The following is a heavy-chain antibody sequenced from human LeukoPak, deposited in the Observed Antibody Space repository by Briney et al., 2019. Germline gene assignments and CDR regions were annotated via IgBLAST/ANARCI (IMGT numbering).Heavy chain of an antibody. V-gene: IGHV4-59*01. CDR1: GGSISSYY. J-gene: IGHJ6*02. CDR2: IYYSGST. CDR3: ARAGYSSSWDYYYYYGMDV. D-gene: IGHD6-13*01. Sequence: SETLSLTCTVSGGSISSYYWSWIRQPPGNGLEWIGYIYYSGSTNYNPSPKSRVTISVDTSKNQFSLKLSSVTAADTAVYYCARAGYSSSWDYYYYYGMDVWGQGTTVTVSS.